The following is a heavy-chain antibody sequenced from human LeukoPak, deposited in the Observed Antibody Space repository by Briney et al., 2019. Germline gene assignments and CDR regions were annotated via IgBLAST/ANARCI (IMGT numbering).Heavy chain of an antibody. Sequence: QTAGTLRLSCTGSGFIFINYDMSWVRQVPGKGLKWVADISDSERNSWHADSVRGRFTISRDNSKNTVYLQMNSLRVDDTALYHCTKRIGYGYGLDSWGEGTLVTVSS. V-gene: IGHV3-23*01. CDR2: ISDSERNS. D-gene: IGHD5-12*01. CDR1: GFIFINYD. CDR3: TKRIGYGYGLDS. J-gene: IGHJ4*02.